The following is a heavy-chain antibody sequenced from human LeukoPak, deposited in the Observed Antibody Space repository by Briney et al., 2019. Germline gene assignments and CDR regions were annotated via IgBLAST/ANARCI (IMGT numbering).Heavy chain of an antibody. CDR3: ARVPQGSSWPYYFDY. V-gene: IGHV1-69*04. Sequence: GSSVKVSCKASGGTFSTYAISSVRQAPGQGLEWVGRIVPILGTANYAQNFQGRVTITADRSTTTAYMELSSLRSEDTAVYYCARVPQGSSWPYYFDYWGQGTLVTVSS. CDR1: GGTFSTYA. J-gene: IGHJ4*02. CDR2: IVPILGTA. D-gene: IGHD6-13*01.